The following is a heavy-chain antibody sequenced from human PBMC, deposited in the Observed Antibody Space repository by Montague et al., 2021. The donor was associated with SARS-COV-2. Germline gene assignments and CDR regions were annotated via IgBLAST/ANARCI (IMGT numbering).Heavy chain of an antibody. CDR1: GFTFSSHD. J-gene: IGHJ4*02. CDR3: AKGVGQKSSAVDY. V-gene: IGHV3-23*03. CDR2: IHSGASYA. D-gene: IGHD1-26*01. Sequence: SLRLSCAASGFTFSSHDMTWVRQAPGKGLEWVSIIHSGASYASYAGSVKGRFTISRDNSKNTSYLQMNSLRAEDTAVYYCAKGVGQKSSAVDYWGLGTQVTVSS.